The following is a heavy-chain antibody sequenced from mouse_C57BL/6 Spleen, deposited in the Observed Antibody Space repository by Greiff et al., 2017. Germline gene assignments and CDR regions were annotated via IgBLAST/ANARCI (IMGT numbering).Heavy chain of an antibody. D-gene: IGHD1-1*01. J-gene: IGHJ2*01. Sequence: VKLMESGAELVRPGASVTLSCKASGYTFTDYEMHWVKQTPVHGLEWIGAIDPETGGTAYNQKFKGKAILTADKSSSTAYMELRSLTSEDSAVYYCTRSYGSSWDYWGQGTTLTVSS. CDR2: IDPETGGT. CDR3: TRSYGSSWDY. V-gene: IGHV1-15*01. CDR1: GYTFTDYE.